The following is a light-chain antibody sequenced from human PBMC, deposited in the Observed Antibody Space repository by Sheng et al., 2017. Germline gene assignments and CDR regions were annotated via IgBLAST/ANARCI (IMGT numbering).Light chain of an antibody. CDR2: WAS. V-gene: IGKV4-1*01. Sequence: DIVMTQSPDSLAVSLGDRATINCKSSQSVFYSSNKRNYLAWYQQKPGQPPRLLISWASTRESGVPXRFTASGSGTDFTLTISSLQAGDVALYYCQQYYSSPLTFGGGTKVEIK. J-gene: IGKJ4*01. CDR3: QQYYSSPLT. CDR1: QSVFYSSNKRNY.